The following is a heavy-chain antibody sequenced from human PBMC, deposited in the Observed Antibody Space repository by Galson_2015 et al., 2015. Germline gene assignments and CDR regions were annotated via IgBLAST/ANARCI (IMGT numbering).Heavy chain of an antibody. D-gene: IGHD2-15*01. CDR3: ARDDKGYCSGGSCYRWFDP. CDR2: INAGNGNT. V-gene: IGHV1-3*01. Sequence: SVKVSCKASGYTFTTYSMHWVRQAPGQGLEWMGWINAGNGNTKYSQNFQGRVTLTRDTSANTAYMELSSLTSEDTAVYYCARDDKGYCSGGSCYRWFDPWGQGTLVTVSS. CDR1: GYTFTTYS. J-gene: IGHJ5*02.